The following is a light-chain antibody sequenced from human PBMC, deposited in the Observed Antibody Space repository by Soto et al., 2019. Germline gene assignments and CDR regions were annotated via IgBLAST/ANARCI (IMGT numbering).Light chain of an antibody. CDR1: QSVSSN. J-gene: IGKJ2*01. Sequence: EIVMTQSPATLSVSPGERATLSCRASQSVSSNLAWYQQKPGQAPRLLIYGASTRATGIPARFSGSGSGTEFTLTISSLQSEYFAVYYCQQYNNWPVYTFGQGTKLEIK. V-gene: IGKV3-15*01. CDR2: GAS. CDR3: QQYNNWPVYT.